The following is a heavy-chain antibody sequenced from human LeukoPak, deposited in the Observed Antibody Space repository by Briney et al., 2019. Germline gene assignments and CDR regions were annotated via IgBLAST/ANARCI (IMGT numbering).Heavy chain of an antibody. CDR1: GGSISSYY. J-gene: IGHJ4*02. V-gene: IGHV4-59*08. CDR2: IYYSGST. Sequence: PSETLSLTCTVSGGSISSYYWSWIRQPPGKGLEWIGYIYYSGSTNYNPSLKSRVTISVDTSKNQFSLKLSSVTAADTAVYYCARQIVGATGLRCYFDYWGQGTLVTVSS. D-gene: IGHD1-26*01. CDR3: ARQIVGATGLRCYFDY.